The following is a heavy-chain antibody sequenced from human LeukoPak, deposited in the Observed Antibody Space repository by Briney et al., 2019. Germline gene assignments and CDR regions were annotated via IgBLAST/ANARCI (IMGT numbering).Heavy chain of an antibody. J-gene: IGHJ5*02. CDR3: ATDGLRYFDWLLT. D-gene: IGHD3-9*01. V-gene: IGHV1-24*01. CDR1: GYTLTELY. Sequence: AAVKVSCKVSGYTLTELYMQWVRQAPGKGLEWMGGFDTEDGETIYAQKFQGRVTMTEDTSTDTAYMELSSLRSEDTAVYYCATDGLRYFDWLLTWGQGTLVTVSS. CDR2: FDTEDGET.